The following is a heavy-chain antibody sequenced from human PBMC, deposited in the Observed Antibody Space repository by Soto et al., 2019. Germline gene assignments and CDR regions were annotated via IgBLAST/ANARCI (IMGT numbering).Heavy chain of an antibody. V-gene: IGHV3-23*01. CDR3: AKDGKQWLVRAEYFQD. D-gene: IGHD6-19*01. J-gene: IGHJ1*01. CDR2: ISGSAQTT. Sequence: GGSLRLSCAASGFTFNSYARSWVRQAPGKGLEWVSGISGSAQTTYYADSVKGRFTISRDNSKNTLYLQMNSLRAEDTAIYYCAKDGKQWLVRAEYFQDWGQGTLVTVSS. CDR1: GFTFNSYA.